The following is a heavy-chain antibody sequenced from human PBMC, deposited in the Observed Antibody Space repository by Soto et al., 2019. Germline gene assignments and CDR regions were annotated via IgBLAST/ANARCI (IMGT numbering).Heavy chain of an antibody. V-gene: IGHV1-18*01. CDR2: ISAHNGNT. CDR3: ARWRYGDY. D-gene: IGHD1-1*01. CDR1: GYTFTTYG. Sequence: QVHLVQSGAEVKKPGASVKVSCKGSGYTFTTYGITWVRQAPGQGLEWMGWISAHNGNTNYAQKLQGRVTVTRDTSTSTAYMELRRLRSDATAVYYCARWRYGDYWGQGALVTVSS. J-gene: IGHJ4*02.